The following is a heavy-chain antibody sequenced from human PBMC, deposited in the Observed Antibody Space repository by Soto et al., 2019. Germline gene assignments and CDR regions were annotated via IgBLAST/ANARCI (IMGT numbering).Heavy chain of an antibody. CDR2: IIPIFGTA. J-gene: IGHJ4*02. V-gene: IGHV1-69*06. D-gene: IGHD3-22*01. CDR3: ARSYYYDSSGYPTPPTDY. Sequence: SVKVSCKASGGTFSSYAISWVRQAPGQGLEWMGGIIPIFGTANYAQKFQGRVTITADRSTSTAYMELSSLRSEDTAVYYCARSYYYDSSGYPTPPTDYWGQGTLVTVSS. CDR1: GGTFSSYA.